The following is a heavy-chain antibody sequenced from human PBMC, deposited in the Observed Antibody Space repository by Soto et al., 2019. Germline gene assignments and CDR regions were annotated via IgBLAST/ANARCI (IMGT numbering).Heavy chain of an antibody. CDR3: AKSRYSASSGDYYAY. D-gene: IGHD3-22*01. CDR2: IGGSGRTT. V-gene: IGHV3-23*01. J-gene: IGHJ4*02. CDR1: AFTFNNYA. Sequence: EVQLLESGGVLVQPGGSLSLSCAASAFTFNNYAMIWVRQAPGKGLEWVSGIGGSGRTTDYADSVKGRFTISRDNSNNTLFLQMNSLRAEDTAVYYCAKSRYSASSGDYYAYWGQGTLVTVSP.